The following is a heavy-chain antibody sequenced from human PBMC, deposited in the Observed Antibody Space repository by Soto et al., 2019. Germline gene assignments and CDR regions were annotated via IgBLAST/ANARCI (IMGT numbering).Heavy chain of an antibody. V-gene: IGHV4-61*08. CDR2: IYYSGST. Sequence: SETLSLTCTFSGGSISSGGYYWSWIRQHPGKGLEWIGYIYYSGSTNYNPSLKSRVTISVDTSKNQFSLKLSSVTAADTAVYYCARVNYDILPNLPYGMDVWGQGTTVTVSS. D-gene: IGHD3-9*01. CDR3: ARVNYDILPNLPYGMDV. J-gene: IGHJ6*02. CDR1: GGSISSGGYY.